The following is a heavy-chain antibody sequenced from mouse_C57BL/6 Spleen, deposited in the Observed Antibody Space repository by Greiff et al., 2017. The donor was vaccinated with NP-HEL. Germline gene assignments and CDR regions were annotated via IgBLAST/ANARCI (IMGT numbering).Heavy chain of an antibody. V-gene: IGHV1-18*01. D-gene: IGHD1-1*01. J-gene: IGHJ1*03. Sequence: VQLKQSGPELVKPGASVKIPCKASGYTFTDYNMDWVKQSHGKSLEWIGDINPNNGGTIYNQKFTGKATLTVDKSSSTAYMELRSLTSEDTAGYYCAATVAPYWYFDVWGTGTTVTVSS. CDR1: GYTFTDYN. CDR2: INPNNGGT. CDR3: AATVAPYWYFDV.